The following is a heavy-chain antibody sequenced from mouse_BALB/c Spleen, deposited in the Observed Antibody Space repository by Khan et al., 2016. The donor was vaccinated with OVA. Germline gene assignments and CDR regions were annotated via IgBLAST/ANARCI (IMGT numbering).Heavy chain of an antibody. CDR3: ARIYGSDFDY. CDR2: INPHIGET. Sequence: VQLKQSGPELVKPGASVKISCKASGYSFTGYFMNWVMQSHGKSLEWIGRINPHIGETFYNPKFKGKVTLTADASSSTAHMELRSLASEDSAVYYCARIYGSDFDYWGQGTSLTVSS. J-gene: IGHJ2*02. CDR1: GYSFTGYF. V-gene: IGHV1-20*02. D-gene: IGHD1-1*01.